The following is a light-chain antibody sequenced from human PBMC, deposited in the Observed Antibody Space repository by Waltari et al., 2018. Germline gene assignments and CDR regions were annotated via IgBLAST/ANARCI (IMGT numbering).Light chain of an antibody. J-gene: IGKJ2*02. Sequence: DIQMTQSPSSLSASVGDRVTITCRASQGISDSLAWYQQKPVKAPNLLIYAASKLESGVPFRFSGSGSGADYTLTINSLRPEDVATYYCQQYYDSPPGTFGQGTRLEIK. CDR2: AAS. CDR1: QGISDS. V-gene: IGKV1-NL1*01. CDR3: QQYYDSPPGT.